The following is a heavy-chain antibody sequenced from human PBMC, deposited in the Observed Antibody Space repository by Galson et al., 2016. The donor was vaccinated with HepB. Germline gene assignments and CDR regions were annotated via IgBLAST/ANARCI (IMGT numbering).Heavy chain of an antibody. CDR1: GFIFSDYY. CDR2: ISSSSSYT. Sequence: SLRLSCAASGFIFSDYYINWIRQAPGKGLEWVSYISSSSSYTNYADSVKGRFTISRDNAKNSLYLQMNSLRAEDTAVYYCARGAPPYSPLGWFFDLWGRGTLVTVSS. V-gene: IGHV3-11*05. D-gene: IGHD6-13*01. CDR3: ARGAPPYSPLGWFFDL. J-gene: IGHJ2*01.